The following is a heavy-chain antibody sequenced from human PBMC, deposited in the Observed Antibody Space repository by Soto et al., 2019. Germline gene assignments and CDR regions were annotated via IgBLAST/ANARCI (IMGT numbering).Heavy chain of an antibody. J-gene: IGHJ4*02. V-gene: IGHV1-46*01. CDR1: GYTFTSYY. Sequence: XSVKVSCKASGYTFTSYYMHWVRQAPGQGLEWMGIINPSGGSTSYAQKFQGRVTMTRDTSTSTVYMELSSLRSEDTAVYYCASVRAARHSPVDYWGQGTLVTASS. D-gene: IGHD6-6*01. CDR2: INPSGGST. CDR3: ASVRAARHSPVDY.